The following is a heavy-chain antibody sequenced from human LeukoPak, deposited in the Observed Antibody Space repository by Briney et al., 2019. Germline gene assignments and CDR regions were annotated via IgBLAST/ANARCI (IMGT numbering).Heavy chain of an antibody. CDR1: GFSFSRYW. CDR3: ARLKDDVTKFDY. D-gene: IGHD2-8*01. V-gene: IGHV3-7*01. J-gene: IGHJ4*02. Sequence: PGGSLRLSCAGSGFSFSRYWMAWVRQAPGKGLEWEASINQDVSRIHYVDSVKGRFTISRDNAKSSLFLQMASLRVEDTAVYYCARLKDDVTKFDYWSQGTLVTVSS. CDR2: INQDVSRI.